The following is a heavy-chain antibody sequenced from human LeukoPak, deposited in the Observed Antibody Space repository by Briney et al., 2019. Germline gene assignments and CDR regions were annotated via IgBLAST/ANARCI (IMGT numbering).Heavy chain of an antibody. CDR2: INPNSGGT. Sequence: ASVKVSCKASGYTFTGYYMHWVRQAPGQGLEWMGWINPNSGGTNYAQKFQGRVTMTRDTSISTAYMELSRLRSDDTAVYYCARVRTRIDSGSYLAYWGQGTLVTVPS. CDR3: ARVRTRIDSGSYLAY. D-gene: IGHD1-26*01. J-gene: IGHJ4*02. V-gene: IGHV1-2*02. CDR1: GYTFTGYY.